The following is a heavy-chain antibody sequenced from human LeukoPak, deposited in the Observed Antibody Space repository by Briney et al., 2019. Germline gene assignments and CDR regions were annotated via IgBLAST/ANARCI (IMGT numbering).Heavy chain of an antibody. V-gene: IGHV4-39*01. CDR2: LSYNGST. Sequence: SETLSLTCTVSGDSISSGRDYWGWIRQSPGKGLEWIGSLSYNGSTYYNPSLKSRVIVFVDTSKSQVSLKLNAVTAADTAIYYCARGIDSWGQGTLVTVSS. CDR3: ARGIDS. J-gene: IGHJ4*02. CDR1: GDSISSGRDY.